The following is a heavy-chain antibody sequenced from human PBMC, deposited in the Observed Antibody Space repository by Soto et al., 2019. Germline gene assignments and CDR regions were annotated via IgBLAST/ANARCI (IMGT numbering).Heavy chain of an antibody. CDR3: ARRGSYLRDFDY. CDR2: ISYDGSNK. Sequence: QVQLVESGGGVVQPGRSLRLSCAASGFTFSSYAMHWVRQAPGKGLEWVAVISYDGSNKYYADSVKGRFTISRDNSKNTLYLQMNSLRAEDTAVYYCARRGSYLRDFDYWGQGTLVTVSS. D-gene: IGHD1-26*01. J-gene: IGHJ4*02. V-gene: IGHV3-30-3*01. CDR1: GFTFSSYA.